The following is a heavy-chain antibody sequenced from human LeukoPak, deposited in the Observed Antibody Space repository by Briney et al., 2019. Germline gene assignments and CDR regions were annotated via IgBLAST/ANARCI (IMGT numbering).Heavy chain of an antibody. CDR2: MNPNSGNT. V-gene: IGHV1-8*02. CDR3: ARGAILLWFGEFGPWYYYGMDV. CDR1: GYTFTSYD. D-gene: IGHD3-10*01. Sequence: GASVKVSCKASGYTFTSYDINWVRQATGQGLEWMGWMNPNSGNTGYAQKFQGRVTMTRNTSISTAYMELSSLRSEDTAVYYCARGAILLWFGEFGPWYYYGMDVWGQGTTVTVSS. J-gene: IGHJ6*02.